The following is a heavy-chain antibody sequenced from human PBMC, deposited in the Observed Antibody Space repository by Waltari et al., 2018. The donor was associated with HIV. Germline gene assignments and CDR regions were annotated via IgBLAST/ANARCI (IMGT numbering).Heavy chain of an antibody. J-gene: IGHJ4*02. CDR2: ISANNGNT. CDR3: ARSPPQYDSSGYYCDY. Sequence: QVQLVQSGAEVKKPGASVKVSCKASGNTLTIYGFTWVRQAPGQGLEWMGWISANNGNTNYAQKFQGRVTMTTDTSTSTAYMELRSLRSDDTVVYYCARSPPQYDSSGYYCDYWGQGTLVTVSS. CDR1: GNTLTIYG. V-gene: IGHV1-18*01. D-gene: IGHD3-22*01.